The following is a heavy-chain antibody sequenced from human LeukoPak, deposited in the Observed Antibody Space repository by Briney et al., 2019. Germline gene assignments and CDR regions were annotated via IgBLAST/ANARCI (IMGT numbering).Heavy chain of an antibody. V-gene: IGHV3-23*01. CDR1: GFTFSSYA. CDR3: ATPVGYGDYFLDGDY. CDR2: ITSSGGNT. J-gene: IGHJ4*02. Sequence: GGSLRLSCAASGFTFSSYAMSWVRQAPGKGLEWVSTITSSGGNTYYADSVKGRFTISGDNSENTLYLQMNSLRAEDTAVYYCATPVGYGDYFLDGDYWGREPWSPSPQ. D-gene: IGHD4-17*01.